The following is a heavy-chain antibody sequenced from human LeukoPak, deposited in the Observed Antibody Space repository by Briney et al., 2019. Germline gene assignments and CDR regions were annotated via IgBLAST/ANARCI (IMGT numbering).Heavy chain of an antibody. Sequence: GGSLRLSCTVSRFTVSSNSMSWVRQAPGKGLEWVSFIYSDNTHYSDSVKGRFTISRDNSKNTLYLQMNSLRAEDTAVYYCARARGYSSSSTFGYWGQGTLVTVSS. V-gene: IGHV3-53*01. CDR3: ARARGYSSSSTFGY. D-gene: IGHD6-6*01. CDR1: RFTVSSNS. J-gene: IGHJ4*02. CDR2: IYSDNT.